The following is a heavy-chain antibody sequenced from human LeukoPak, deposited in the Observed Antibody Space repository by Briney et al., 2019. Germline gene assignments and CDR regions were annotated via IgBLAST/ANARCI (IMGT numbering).Heavy chain of an antibody. Sequence: GGSLRLSCAASGFSITNNWMYWVRQAPGRGLVGVSRIKNDERTAVYADSVKGRFTISRDNARNTLFLRMNSQRAEETAVYYCATVFKGSSLQDYWGQGTLVTAYS. D-gene: IGHD1-26*01. V-gene: IGHV3-74*01. J-gene: IGHJ4*02. CDR1: GFSITNNW. CDR3: ATVFKGSSLQDY. CDR2: IKNDERTA.